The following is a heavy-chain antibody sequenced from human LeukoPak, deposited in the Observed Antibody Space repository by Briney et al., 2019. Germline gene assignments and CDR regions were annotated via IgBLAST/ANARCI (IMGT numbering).Heavy chain of an antibody. CDR2: INTNSGGT. CDR1: GYTFTGYY. J-gene: IGHJ4*02. CDR3: ARAQVGATPEEYYFDY. Sequence: ASVTVSCKASGYTFTGYYMHWVRQAPGQGVEWMGWINTNSGGTNYAQKFQGRVTMTRDTSSSTAYMELSRLRSHDTAVYYCARAQVGATPEEYYFDYWGQGTLVTVSS. V-gene: IGHV1-2*02. D-gene: IGHD1-26*01.